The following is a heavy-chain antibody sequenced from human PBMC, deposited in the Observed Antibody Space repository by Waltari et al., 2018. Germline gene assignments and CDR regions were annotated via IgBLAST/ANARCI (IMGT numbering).Heavy chain of an antibody. CDR1: GYTFTSYD. Sequence: QVQLVQSGAEVKKPGASVKVSCKASGYTFTSYDINWVRQATGQGLEWMGWMNPNSGNTGYAQKFQGRVTMTRNTSISTAYMELSSLRSEDTAVYYCARDPFLWEGMAVEYGMDVWGQGTTVTVSS. V-gene: IGHV1-8*01. CDR3: ARDPFLWEGMAVEYGMDV. D-gene: IGHD6-19*01. J-gene: IGHJ6*02. CDR2: MNPNSGNT.